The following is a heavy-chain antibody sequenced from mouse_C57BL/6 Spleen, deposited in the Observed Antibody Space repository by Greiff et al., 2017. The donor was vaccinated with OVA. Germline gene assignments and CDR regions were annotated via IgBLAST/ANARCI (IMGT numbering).Heavy chain of an antibody. V-gene: IGHV1-15*01. CDR1: GYTFTDYE. CDR2: IDPETGGT. J-gene: IGHJ2*01. CDR3: TRGDSNYEVDY. D-gene: IGHD2-5*01. Sequence: VQLQQSGAELVRPGASVTLSCKASGYTFTDYEMHWVKQTPVHGLEWIGAIDPETGGTAYNQKFKGKAILTADKSSSTAYRELRSLTSEDSAVYYCTRGDSNYEVDYWGQGTTLTVSS.